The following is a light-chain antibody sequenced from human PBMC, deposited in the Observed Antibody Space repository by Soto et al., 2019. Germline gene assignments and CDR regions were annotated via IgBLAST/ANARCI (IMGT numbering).Light chain of an antibody. CDR2: DVS. J-gene: IGLJ1*01. V-gene: IGLV2-14*01. CDR1: SSDVGGYHY. Sequence: QSALTQPASVSGSPGQSITISCTGTSSDVGGYHYVSWYQQHPGKAPKLMIYDVSNRPSGVSNRFSGSKSGNTASLPISGLQAEDEADYYCSSYTSSSTPFYVFGTGTQLTV. CDR3: SSYTSSSTPFYV.